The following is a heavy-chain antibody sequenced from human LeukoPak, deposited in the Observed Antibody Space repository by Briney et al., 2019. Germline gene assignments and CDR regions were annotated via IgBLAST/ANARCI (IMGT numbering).Heavy chain of an antibody. CDR2: ISGSGGST. CDR1: RFTFSSYA. CDR3: ARGYCSSTNCFLDY. Sequence: GGSLRLSCAASRFTFSSYAMSWVRQAPGKGLEWVSSISGSGGSTYYADSVKGRFTISRDNSKNTLYLQMDSLRAEDTAVYSCARGYCSSTNCFLDYWGQGTLVTVSS. V-gene: IGHV3-23*01. D-gene: IGHD2-2*01. J-gene: IGHJ4*02.